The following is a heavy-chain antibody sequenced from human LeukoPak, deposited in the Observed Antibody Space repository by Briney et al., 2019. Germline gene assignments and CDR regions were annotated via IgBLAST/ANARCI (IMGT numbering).Heavy chain of an antibody. D-gene: IGHD2-21*02. J-gene: IGHJ4*02. CDR1: GGSFSGYY. CDR3: ARSPPGNCGGDCYMPIVY. CDR2: INHSGST. V-gene: IGHV4-34*01. Sequence: PSETLSLTCAVYGGSFSGYYWSWIRQPPGKGLEWIGEINHSGSTNYNPSLKSRVTISVDTSKNQFSLKLSSVTAADTAVYYCARSPPGNCGGDCYMPIVYWGQGTLVTVSS.